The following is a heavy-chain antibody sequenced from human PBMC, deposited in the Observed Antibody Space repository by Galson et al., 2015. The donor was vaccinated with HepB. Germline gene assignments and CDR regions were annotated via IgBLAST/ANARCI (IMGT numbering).Heavy chain of an antibody. D-gene: IGHD3-3*01. CDR2: IYPGDSDT. CDR1: GYSFTSYW. Sequence: SGAEVKKPGESLKISCKGSGYSFTSYWIGWVRQMPGKGLEWMGIIYPGDSDTRYSPSFQGQVTISADKSISTAYLQWSSLKASDTAMYYCARLRKDYDFWSGPAEPTRFDYWVQGTLVTVSS. CDR3: ARLRKDYDFWSGPAEPTRFDY. J-gene: IGHJ4*02. V-gene: IGHV5-51*01.